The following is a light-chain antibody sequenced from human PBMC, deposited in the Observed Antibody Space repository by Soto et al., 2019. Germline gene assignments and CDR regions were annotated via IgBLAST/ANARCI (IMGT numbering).Light chain of an antibody. V-gene: IGKV3-15*01. Sequence: EIVMTQSPGTLSVSPGERATLSCRASQTVSRHLAWDQQKPGQAPRLLIFGASTRATGIPDRFSGSGSGTDFTLTISSLQSEDFAVYYCQQYNTWPLITFGPGTRLDIK. J-gene: IGKJ5*01. CDR2: GAS. CDR1: QTVSRH. CDR3: QQYNTWPLIT.